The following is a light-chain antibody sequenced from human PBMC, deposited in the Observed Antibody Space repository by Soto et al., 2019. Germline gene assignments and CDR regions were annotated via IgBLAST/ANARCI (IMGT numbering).Light chain of an antibody. CDR2: EGI. J-gene: IGLJ1*01. CDR3: CLYVGATNYV. Sequence: QSVLTQPASVSGSAGQSITISCTGTSSTVGGFNVVSWYQQHPGKAPKVIIYEGIKRPSGVSNRISGSNSGSTASLTISGLQAEDEAEYSCCLYVGATNYVFGTGTKLTVL. CDR1: SSTVGGFNV. V-gene: IGLV2-23*01.